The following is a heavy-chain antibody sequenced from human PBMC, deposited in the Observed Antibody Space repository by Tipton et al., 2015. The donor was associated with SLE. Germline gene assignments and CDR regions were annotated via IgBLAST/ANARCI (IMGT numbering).Heavy chain of an antibody. V-gene: IGHV4-59*01. Sequence: TLSLTCTVSGGSISTYYWSWIRQPPGRGLEWIGFIYYGGTANNNPSLKSRVTISVDRSKNQFSLKLSSVTAADTAVYYCARAGAGYYYYYMDVWGKGTTVTVSS. CDR3: ARAGAGYYYYYMDV. CDR1: GGSISTYY. J-gene: IGHJ6*03. CDR2: IYYGGTA.